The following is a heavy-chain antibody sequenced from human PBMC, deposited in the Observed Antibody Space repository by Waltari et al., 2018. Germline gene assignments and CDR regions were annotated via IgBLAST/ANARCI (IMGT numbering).Heavy chain of an antibody. D-gene: IGHD6-13*01. CDR3: ARGEAAAGWNYYYYGMDV. CDR2: IIPIFGTA. CDR1: GGTFSSFA. V-gene: IGHV1-69*01. J-gene: IGHJ6*02. Sequence: VQLVPSGAEVEKPGASVKVSCKASGGTFSSFAISWVRPAPGQGLEWMGGIIPIFGTANYEQKFQGRVTITADESTSTAYMELSSLRSEDTAVYYCARGEAAAGWNYYYYGMDVWGQGTTVTVSS.